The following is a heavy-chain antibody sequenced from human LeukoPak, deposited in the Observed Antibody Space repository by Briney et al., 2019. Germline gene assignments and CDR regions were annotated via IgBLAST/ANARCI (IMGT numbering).Heavy chain of an antibody. V-gene: IGHV3-21*01. CDR3: ARDRSSSERAYDI. Sequence: PGGSLRLSCAASGLTFSTYAMAWVRQAPGKGLEWVSFIGAGSNYINYADSVKGRFTISRDNAENSLYLQMNSLRVEDTAIYYCARDRSSSERAYDIWGQGTMVTVS. J-gene: IGHJ3*02. CDR1: GLTFSTYA. CDR2: IGAGSNYI. D-gene: IGHD6-13*01.